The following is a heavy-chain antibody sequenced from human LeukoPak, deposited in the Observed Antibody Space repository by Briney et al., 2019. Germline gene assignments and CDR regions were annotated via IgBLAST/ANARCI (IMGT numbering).Heavy chain of an antibody. CDR3: ARLNSGYEDYYFDD. V-gene: IGHV4-39*01. J-gene: IGHJ4*02. CDR2: IYYTGST. CDR1: GGPLTRSLSY. Sequence: SETLSLTCTVSGGPLTRSLSYWGWIRRPPRKGLEWIGNIYYTGSTDYSPSFESRAAMSVDTSKNQFSLQLRSVTAADTAVYYCARLNSGYEDYYFDDWGQGTLVTVSS. D-gene: IGHD5-12*01.